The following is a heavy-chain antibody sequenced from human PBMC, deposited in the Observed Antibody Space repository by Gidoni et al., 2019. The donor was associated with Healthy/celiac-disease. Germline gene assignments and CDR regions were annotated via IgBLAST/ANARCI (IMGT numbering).Heavy chain of an antibody. CDR1: GFTFSSYA. CDR3: ARAKVLGECPDP. Sequence: QVQLVESGGGVVQPGRSLRLSCAASGFTFSSYAMHWVRQAPGKGLEWVAVISYDGSNKYYADSVKGRFTISRDNSKNTLYLQMNSLRAEDTAVYYCARAKVLGECPDPWGQGTLVTVSS. D-gene: IGHD2-21*01. V-gene: IGHV3-30-3*01. J-gene: IGHJ5*02. CDR2: ISYDGSNK.